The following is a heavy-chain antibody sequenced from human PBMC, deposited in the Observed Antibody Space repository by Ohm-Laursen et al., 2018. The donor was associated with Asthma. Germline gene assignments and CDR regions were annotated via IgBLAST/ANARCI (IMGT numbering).Heavy chain of an antibody. D-gene: IGHD2-21*01. CDR2: ISSSSSYI. CDR1: GFTFSSYS. J-gene: IGHJ6*02. Sequence: SLRLSCTASGFTFSSYSMNWVRQAPGKGLEWVSSISSSSSYIYYADSVKGRFTISRDNAKNSLYLQMNSLRAEDTAVYYCARAPYCGGDCYSGYYYGMDVWGQGTTVTVSS. CDR3: ARAPYCGGDCYSGYYYGMDV. V-gene: IGHV3-21*01.